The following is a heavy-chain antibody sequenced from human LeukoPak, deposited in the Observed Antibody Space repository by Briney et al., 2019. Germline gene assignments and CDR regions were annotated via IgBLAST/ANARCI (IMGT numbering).Heavy chain of an antibody. J-gene: IGHJ4*02. CDR2: IGTAGDT. CDR3: ATRNDCSGGSCYDRDFDY. Sequence: GGSLRLSCAASGFTFSSYDMHWVRQATGKGLEWVSAIGTAGDTYYPGSVKGRFTISRENAKNSLYLQMNSLRAGDTAVYYCATRNDCSGGSCYDRDFDYWGQGTLVTVSS. CDR1: GFTFSSYD. V-gene: IGHV3-13*01. D-gene: IGHD2-15*01.